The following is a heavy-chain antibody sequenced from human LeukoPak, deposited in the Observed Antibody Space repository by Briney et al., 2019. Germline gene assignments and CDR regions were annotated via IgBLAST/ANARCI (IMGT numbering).Heavy chain of an antibody. CDR3: ARAAYYDSSGYPIDY. J-gene: IGHJ4*02. Sequence: PGGPLRLSCAASGFTFDDYGMSWVREAPGKGLEWVSGINWNGGSTVYAVSVRGRFTISRNNAKNSLYLQMNSLRAEDTALYYCARAAYYDSSGYPIDYWGQGTLVTVSS. CDR2: INWNGGST. D-gene: IGHD3-22*01. CDR1: GFTFDDYG. V-gene: IGHV3-20*04.